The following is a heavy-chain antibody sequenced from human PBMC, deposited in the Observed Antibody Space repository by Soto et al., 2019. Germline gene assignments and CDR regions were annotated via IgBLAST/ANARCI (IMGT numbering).Heavy chain of an antibody. CDR1: GYTFTSYG. CDR2: ISAYNGNT. J-gene: IGHJ6*02. Sequence: QVQLVQSGAEVKKPGASVKVSCKASGYTFTSYGISWVRRAPGQGLEWMGWISAYNGNTNYAQKLQGRVTMTTDTSTSTAYMELRSLRSDDTAVYYCARWGVVPAAIEFYYYYGMDVWGQGTTVTVSS. V-gene: IGHV1-18*01. D-gene: IGHD2-2*01. CDR3: ARWGVVPAAIEFYYYYGMDV.